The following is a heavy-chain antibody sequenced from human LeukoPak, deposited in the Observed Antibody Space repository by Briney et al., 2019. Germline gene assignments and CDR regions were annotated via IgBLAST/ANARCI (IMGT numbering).Heavy chain of an antibody. CDR3: ARYFDL. CDR1: GFTFSSYH. V-gene: IGHV3-48*03. CDR2: ISSSGSVI. Sequence: PGGSLRLSCAASGFTFSSYHMNWVRQAPGKGLEWVSYISSSGSVIHYADFVKGRFTISRDNAKNSLYLQMNSLRAEDTSVYYCARYFDLWGRGTLVTVSS. J-gene: IGHJ2*01.